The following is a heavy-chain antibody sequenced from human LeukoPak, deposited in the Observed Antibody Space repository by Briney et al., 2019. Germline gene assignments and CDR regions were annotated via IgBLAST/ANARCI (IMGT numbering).Heavy chain of an antibody. J-gene: IGHJ4*02. CDR1: GGSISSSNW. V-gene: IGHV4-4*02. CDR2: IYHSGST. Sequence: SETLSLTCAVSGGSISSSNWWSWVRQPPGKGLEWIGEIYHSGSTNYNPSLKSRVTISVDKSKNQFSLKLSSVTAADTAVYYCARGRGYSYGYGGNYYWGQGTLVTVSS. D-gene: IGHD5-18*01. CDR3: ARGRGYSYGYGGNYY.